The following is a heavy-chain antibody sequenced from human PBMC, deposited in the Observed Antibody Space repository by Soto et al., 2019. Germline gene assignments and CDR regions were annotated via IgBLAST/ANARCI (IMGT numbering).Heavy chain of an antibody. D-gene: IGHD3-3*01. CDR3: AKDVLRFLEWLAFYGMDV. V-gene: IGHV3-30*18. CDR2: ISYDGSNK. CDR1: GFTFSSYG. Sequence: QVQLVESGGGVVQPGRSLRLSCAASGFTFSSYGMHWVRQAPGKGLEWVAVISYDGSNKYYADSVKGRFTISRDNSKNTLYLQMNSLRDEDTVVYYCAKDVLRFLEWLAFYGMDVWGQGTTVTVSS. J-gene: IGHJ6*02.